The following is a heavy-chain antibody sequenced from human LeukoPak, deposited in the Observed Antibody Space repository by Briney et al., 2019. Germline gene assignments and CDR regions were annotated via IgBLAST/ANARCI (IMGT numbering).Heavy chain of an antibody. Sequence: PGGSLILSCAASGFTFSSYAMHWVRQAPGKGLEWVAVISYDGSNKYYADSVKGRFTISRDNSKNTLYLQMNSLRAEDTAVYYCASFPGSHGPNDYWGQGTLVTVSS. J-gene: IGHJ4*02. CDR2: ISYDGSNK. D-gene: IGHD2/OR15-2a*01. CDR3: ASFPGSHGPNDY. CDR1: GFTFSSYA. V-gene: IGHV3-30-3*01.